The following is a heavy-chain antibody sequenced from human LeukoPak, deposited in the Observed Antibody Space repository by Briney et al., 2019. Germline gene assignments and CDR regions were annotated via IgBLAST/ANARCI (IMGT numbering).Heavy chain of an antibody. V-gene: IGHV4-59*01. Sequence: SETLSLTCTVSGGSISSYYWTWIRQPPGKGLEWNAYMYYSGSTSYNPSLKSRVTISVDTSKNQFSLKLSSVTAADTAVYFCARASYGANADYWGQGTLVTVSS. J-gene: IGHJ4*02. CDR2: MYYSGST. D-gene: IGHD4-23*01. CDR3: ARASYGANADY. CDR1: GGSISSYY.